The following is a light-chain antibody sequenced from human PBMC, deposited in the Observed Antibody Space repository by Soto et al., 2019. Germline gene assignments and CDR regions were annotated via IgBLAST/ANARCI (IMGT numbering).Light chain of an antibody. CDR1: STNIGSNT. CDR3: AAWDDSLNGPHV. CDR2: SNN. J-gene: IGLJ1*01. V-gene: IGLV1-44*01. Sequence: QSVLTQTPSAYGTPGQRVTISCSGSSTNIGSNTVNWYQQLPGTAPKLLIYSNNQRPSGVPDRFSGSKSGTSASLAISGLQSEDEADYYCAAWDDSLNGPHVFGTGTKVTVL.